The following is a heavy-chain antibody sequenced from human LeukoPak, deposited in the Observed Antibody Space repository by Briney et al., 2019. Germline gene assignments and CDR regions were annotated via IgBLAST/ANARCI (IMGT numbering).Heavy chain of an antibody. J-gene: IGHJ3*02. V-gene: IGHV4-39*07. Sequence: PSETLSLTCTVSGGSISSSSYYWGWIRQPPGKGLEWIGSIYYSGSTYYNPSLKSRVTISVDTSKNQFSLKLSSVTAADTAMYYCARDDWVWGSYPKGNAFDIWGQGTMVTVSS. CDR3: ARDDWVWGSYPKGNAFDI. CDR2: IYYSGST. CDR1: GGSISSSSYY. D-gene: IGHD3-16*01.